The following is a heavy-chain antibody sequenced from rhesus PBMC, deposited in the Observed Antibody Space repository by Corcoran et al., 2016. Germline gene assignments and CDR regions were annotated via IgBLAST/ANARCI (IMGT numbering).Heavy chain of an antibody. J-gene: IGHJ4*01. D-gene: IGHD2-21*01. CDR2: IYGNSAST. V-gene: IGHV4-73*01. CDR3: AREGLRYYFDY. Sequence: QVQLQQWGEGLVKPSETLSLTCAVYGGSISGYYYWSWIRQPPGKGLEWIGYIYGNSASTNYNPSLKNQFTISKDTSKNQFSLKLSSVTAADTAVYYCAREGLRYYFDYWGQGVLVTVSS. CDR1: GGSISGYYY.